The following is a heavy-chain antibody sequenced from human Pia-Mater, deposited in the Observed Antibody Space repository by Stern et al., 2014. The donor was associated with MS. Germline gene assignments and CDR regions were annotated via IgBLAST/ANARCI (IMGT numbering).Heavy chain of an antibody. CDR2: IYWDDEK. Sequence: QVPLRESGPTLVKPTQPLTLTCTFSGFSLSTSGAGVTWIRPPPGKALVGLVVIYWDDEKRYSPSLKTRLTITRDTSKSQVVLTMTSMDPVDTATYYCAHLFSDASSSWFDPWGQGTLVTVSS. CDR3: AHLFSDASSSWFDP. V-gene: IGHV2-5*02. J-gene: IGHJ5*02. CDR1: GFSLSTSGAG. D-gene: IGHD6-6*01.